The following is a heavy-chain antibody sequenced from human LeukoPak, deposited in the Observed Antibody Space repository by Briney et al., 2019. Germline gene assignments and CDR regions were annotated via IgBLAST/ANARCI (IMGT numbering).Heavy chain of an antibody. CDR2: ISQSGST. V-gene: IGHV4-38-2*01. D-gene: IGHD6-6*01. CDR1: GYSISSGYY. Sequence: SETLPLTCAVSGYSISSGYYWGWIRQPPGKGLEWIGSISQSGSTYYNPSLKSRVTRSVDTSKNQVSLKLNSVTATDTAVYYCARHRYPGSSDYFDCWGQGTLVTVSS. J-gene: IGHJ4*02. CDR3: ARHRYPGSSDYFDC.